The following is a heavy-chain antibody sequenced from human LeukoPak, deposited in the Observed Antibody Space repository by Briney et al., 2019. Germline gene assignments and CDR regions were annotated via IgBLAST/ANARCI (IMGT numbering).Heavy chain of an antibody. CDR1: GFTFDDYT. V-gene: IGHV3-43*01. J-gene: IGHJ6*02. CDR3: AKDKGREAGYYYYGMDV. D-gene: IGHD3-10*01. Sequence: GGSLRLSCAASGFTFDDYTMHWVRQAPGKGLEWVSLISWNGGSTYYADSVKGRFTISRDNSKNSLYLQMNSLRTEDTALYYCAKDKGREAGYYYYGMDVWGQGTTVTVSS. CDR2: ISWNGGST.